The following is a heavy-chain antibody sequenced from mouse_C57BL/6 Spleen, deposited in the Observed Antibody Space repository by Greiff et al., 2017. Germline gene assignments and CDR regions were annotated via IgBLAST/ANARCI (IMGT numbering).Heavy chain of an antibody. CDR3: ARLYGNYVWYFEG. J-gene: IGHJ1*03. D-gene: IGHD2-1*01. CDR1: GFTFTDYY. Sequence: EVKLLESGGGLVQPGGSLSLSCAASGFTFTDYYMSWVRQPPGKALEWLGFIRNKANGYTTEYSASVKGRFTISRDNSKSILYLQMNALRAEDSATYYCARLYGNYVWYFEGWGTGTTVTVSS. V-gene: IGHV7-3*01. CDR2: IRNKANGYTT.